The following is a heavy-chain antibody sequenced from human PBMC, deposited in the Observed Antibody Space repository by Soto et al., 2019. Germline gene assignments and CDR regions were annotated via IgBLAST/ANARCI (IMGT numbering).Heavy chain of an antibody. J-gene: IGHJ4*02. CDR3: ARVPHILFMGGFDY. CDR2: IYYSGST. CDR1: GGSISSGGYY. V-gene: IGHV4-31*03. D-gene: IGHD3-16*01. Sequence: PSETLSLTCTVSGGSISSGGYYWSWIRQHPGKGLEWIGYIYYSGSTYYNPSLKSRVTISVDTSKNQFSLKLSSVTAADTAVYYCARVPHILFMGGFDYWGQGTLVTV.